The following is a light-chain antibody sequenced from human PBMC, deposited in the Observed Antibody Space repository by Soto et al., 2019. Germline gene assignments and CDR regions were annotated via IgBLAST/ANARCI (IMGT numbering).Light chain of an antibody. V-gene: IGKV1-33*01. J-gene: IGKJ5*01. CDR3: QQSYSTPIT. CDR1: QDISNY. CDR2: GAS. Sequence: DIQMTQSPSSLSASVGDRATITCQASQDISNYLNWYQQKPGKAPKLLIYGASNLETGVPSRFSGSGSGTDFTFTISSLQPEDIATYYCQQSYSTPITFGQGTRLEIK.